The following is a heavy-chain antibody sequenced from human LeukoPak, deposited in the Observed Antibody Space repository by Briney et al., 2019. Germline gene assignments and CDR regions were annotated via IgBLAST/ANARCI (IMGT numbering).Heavy chain of an antibody. V-gene: IGHV1-69*06. D-gene: IGHD3-9*01. Sequence: SVKVSCKASGGTFSNYAISWVRQAPGQGLEWMGGIIPVFDTAHYAQKFQGRVTITADKYTTTAYMELSSLRSEDTAVYYCARDVRVLTGYREPSDGFDIWGQGTMVTVSS. CDR3: ARDVRVLTGYREPSDGFDI. CDR1: GGTFSNYA. CDR2: IIPVFDTA. J-gene: IGHJ3*02.